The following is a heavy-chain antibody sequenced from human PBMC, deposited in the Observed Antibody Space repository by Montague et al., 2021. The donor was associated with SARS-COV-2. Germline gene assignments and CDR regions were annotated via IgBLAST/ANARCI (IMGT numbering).Heavy chain of an antibody. CDR3: ASQVPDFWCGFDS. Sequence: SETLSLTCTVSGGSISSYYWSWIRQPPGGGLQWIGYIYYSGSTNYNPSLKSRVTISVDTSENQFSLKLSSVTAADTAVYYCASQVPDFWCGFDSWGQGTLVTVSS. CDR2: IYYSGST. CDR1: GGSISSYY. D-gene: IGHD3-3*01. V-gene: IGHV4-59*01. J-gene: IGHJ4*02.